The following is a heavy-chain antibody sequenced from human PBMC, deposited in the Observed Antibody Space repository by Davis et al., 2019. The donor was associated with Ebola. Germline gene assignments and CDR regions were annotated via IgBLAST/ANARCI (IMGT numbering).Heavy chain of an antibody. V-gene: IGHV3-30*03. Sequence: GESLKISCAASGFSFSSYGMHWVRQAPGKGLEWVALILSDGTKKYNADSVKGRFTISRDNSKNTLYLQMNSLRAEDTAVYYCAREGDSYQLLSFYFQHWGQGTLVTVSS. CDR3: AREGDSYQLLSFYFQH. D-gene: IGHD2-2*01. CDR1: GFSFSSYG. J-gene: IGHJ1*01. CDR2: ILSDGTKK.